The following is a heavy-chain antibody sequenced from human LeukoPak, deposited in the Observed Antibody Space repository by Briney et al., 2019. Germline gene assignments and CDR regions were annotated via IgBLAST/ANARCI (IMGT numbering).Heavy chain of an antibody. Sequence: ESSGKVSCKASGGTFSSYAISWVRQAPGQGLEWMGGIIPIFGTANYAQKFQGRVTITTDESTSTAYMELSSLRSEDTAVYYCAREIIAAAGRASYWGQGTLVTVSS. CDR2: IIPIFGTA. J-gene: IGHJ4*02. D-gene: IGHD6-13*01. CDR1: GGTFSSYA. V-gene: IGHV1-69*05. CDR3: AREIIAAAGRASY.